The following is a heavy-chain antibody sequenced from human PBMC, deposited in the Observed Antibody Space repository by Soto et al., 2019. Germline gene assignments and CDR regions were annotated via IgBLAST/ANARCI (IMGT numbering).Heavy chain of an antibody. CDR2: VYYTGGT. Sequence: QVELQQSGPRLVKPSETLSLTCSVSSGPSSSHNWGWIRQSPGRGLEWIGYVYYTGGTSYNPSLRSRVTISADTSTNHLSLTLSSVTAADTAVYYCVRQGIVHLHGLVDVWGQGTTVSVSS. V-gene: IGHV4-59*08. CDR1: SGPSSSHN. CDR3: VRQGIVHLHGLVDV. J-gene: IGHJ6*02. D-gene: IGHD3-10*01.